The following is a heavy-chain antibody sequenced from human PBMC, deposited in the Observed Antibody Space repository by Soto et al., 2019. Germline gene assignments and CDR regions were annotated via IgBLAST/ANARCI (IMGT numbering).Heavy chain of an antibody. Sequence: EVQLLESGGGLVQPGGSLRLSCAASGFTFSSYAMWWVRQAPGKGLECVSAISGGGETTYYADSVKGRFTISRDNSKTTLYLQMNSLRAEDTAVYYCAFNSGSGSYSFDYWGQGTLVTVSS. CDR1: GFTFSSYA. CDR3: AFNSGSGSYSFDY. J-gene: IGHJ4*02. D-gene: IGHD3-10*01. V-gene: IGHV3-23*01. CDR2: ISGGGETT.